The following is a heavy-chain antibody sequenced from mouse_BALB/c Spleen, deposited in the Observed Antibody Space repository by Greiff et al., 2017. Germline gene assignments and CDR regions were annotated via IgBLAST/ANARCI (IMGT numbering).Heavy chain of an antibody. D-gene: IGHD1-2*01. J-gene: IGHJ2*01. CDR2: ISSGSSTI. V-gene: IGHV5-17*02. CDR3: ARGNYGYYFDY. Sequence: EVQGVESGGGLVQPGGSRKLSCAASGFTFSSFGMHWVRQAPEKGLEWVAYISSGSSTIYYADTVKGRFTISRDNPKNTLFLQMTSLRSEDTAMYYCARGNYGYYFDYWGQGTTLTVSS. CDR1: GFTFSSFG.